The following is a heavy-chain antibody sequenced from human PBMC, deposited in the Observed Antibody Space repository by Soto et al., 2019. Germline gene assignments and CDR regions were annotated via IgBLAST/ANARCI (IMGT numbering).Heavy chain of an antibody. Sequence: PGGSLRRSCAASGFTFTRYSMNWVRQAPGKGLEWVSSISSTTNYIYYGDSMKGRFTISRDNAKNSLYLEMNSLRAEDTAVYYCARGSEDLTSNFDYWGQGPLVTISS. V-gene: IGHV3-21*06. J-gene: IGHJ4*02. CDR2: ISSTTNYI. CDR1: GFTFTRYS. CDR3: ARGSEDLTSNFDY.